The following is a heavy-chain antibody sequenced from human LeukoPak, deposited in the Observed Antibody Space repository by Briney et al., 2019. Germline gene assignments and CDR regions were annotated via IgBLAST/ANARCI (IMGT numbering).Heavy chain of an antibody. J-gene: IGHJ4*02. Sequence: SGTLSLTCAVSGGSISSSTWWTWVRLPPGKGLEWIGEVFHSGSTNLNPSLKSRLTLSVDESKHEFSLKMTSVTAAGTAVYYCASGGLVSRYLDHWGQGTLVTVSS. CDR1: GGSISSSTW. V-gene: IGHV4-4*02. D-gene: IGHD3-9*01. CDR2: VFHSGST. CDR3: ASGGLVSRYLDH.